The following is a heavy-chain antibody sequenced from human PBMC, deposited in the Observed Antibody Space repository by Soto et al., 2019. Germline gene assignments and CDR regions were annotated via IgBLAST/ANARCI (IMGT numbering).Heavy chain of an antibody. D-gene: IGHD6-19*01. CDR2: ITASGGKT. Sequence: GGSLRLSCSASGFTFNTYAMHWVRQAPGKGLEYVSAITASGGKTYYADSVKGRFTTSRDNFKNTLYLQMSSLRTEDSAIYYCAKGKKQWLITAFDMWGRGTMVTVSS. CDR3: AKGKKQWLITAFDM. CDR1: GFTFNTYA. J-gene: IGHJ3*02. V-gene: IGHV3-64D*08.